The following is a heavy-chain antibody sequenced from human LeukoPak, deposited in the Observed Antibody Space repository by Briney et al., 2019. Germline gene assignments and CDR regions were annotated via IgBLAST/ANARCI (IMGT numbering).Heavy chain of an antibody. V-gene: IGHV4-59*01. CDR2: IYSTGST. J-gene: IGHJ4*02. CDR3: ARELGYCSGGSCYSAFDY. CDR1: DGSITSYY. D-gene: IGHD2-15*01. Sequence: SETLSLTCTVSDGSITSYYWSWVRQPPGKGLEWIGYIYSTGSTNYNPSLKSRVTISVDTSKNQFSLKLSSVTAADTAVYYCARELGYCSGGSCYSAFDYWGQGTLVTVSS.